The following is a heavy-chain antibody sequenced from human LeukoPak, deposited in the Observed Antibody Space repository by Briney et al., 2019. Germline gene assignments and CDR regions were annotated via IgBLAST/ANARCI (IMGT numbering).Heavy chain of an antibody. CDR3: ARGKGSDGFDP. D-gene: IGHD3-16*01. V-gene: IGHV1-18*01. CDR2: ITAYNGNT. CDR1: GGTFSSYA. J-gene: IGHJ5*02. Sequence: ASVKVSCKASGGTFSSYAISWVRQAPGQGLEWMGWITAYNGNTNYAQKVQGRVTMTTDTSTSTAYMELRNLGSDDTAVYYCARGKGSDGFDPWGQGTLVTVSS.